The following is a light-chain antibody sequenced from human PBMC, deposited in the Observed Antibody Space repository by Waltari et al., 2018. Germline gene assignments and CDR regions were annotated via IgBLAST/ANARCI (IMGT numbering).Light chain of an antibody. CDR1: NIGSKS. Sequence: SYVLTQPPSVSVAPGQTARITCGGNNIGSKSVHWYQEKPGQAPVLVGYDDSDRPSGIPGQCSGSNAGNTATLTISRVEAGDEADYYCQVWDSSSDHWVFGGGTKLTVL. CDR2: DDS. V-gene: IGLV3-21*02. CDR3: QVWDSSSDHWV. J-gene: IGLJ3*02.